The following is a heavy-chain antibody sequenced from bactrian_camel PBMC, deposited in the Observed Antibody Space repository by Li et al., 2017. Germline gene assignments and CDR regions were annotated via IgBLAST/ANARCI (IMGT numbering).Heavy chain of an antibody. V-gene: IGHV3S40*01. CDR2: IHTGTDRT. CDR3: AAGWSYGVGTLLRRHYNY. Sequence: VQLVESGGGSVQPGGSLTLSCAASGYTSSKYCMGWLRQAPGKEREAVASIHTGTDRTYYDDSVKGRFAIWQDNAKNTVYLQINYLRPEDTAIYYCAAGWSYGVGTLLRRHYNYWGQGTQATVS. J-gene: IGHJ4*01. D-gene: IGHD5*01. CDR1: GYTSSKYC.